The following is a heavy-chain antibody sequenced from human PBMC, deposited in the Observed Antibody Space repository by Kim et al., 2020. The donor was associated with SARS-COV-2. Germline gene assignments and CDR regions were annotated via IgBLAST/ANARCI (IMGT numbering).Heavy chain of an antibody. CDR2: INPSGGST. CDR1: GYTFTSYY. CDR3: ARDAGDYGDYLGWGY. J-gene: IGHJ4*02. D-gene: IGHD4-17*01. Sequence: ASVKVSCKASGYTFTSYYMHWVRQAPGQGLEWMGIINPSGGSTSYAQKFQGRVTMTRDTSTSTVYMELSSLRSEDTAVYYCARDAGDYGDYLGWGYWGQGTLVTVSS. V-gene: IGHV1-46*01.